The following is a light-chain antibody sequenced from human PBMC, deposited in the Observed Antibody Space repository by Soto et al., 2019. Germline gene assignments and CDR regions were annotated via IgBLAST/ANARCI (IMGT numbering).Light chain of an antibody. CDR2: GAS. V-gene: IGKV3-20*01. CDR3: RQFGSSPLYT. CDR1: QSVSSTY. J-gene: IGKJ2*01. Sequence: EIVLTQSPGTLSLSPGERVTLSCRASQSVSSTYLAWYQQKPGQAPRLLIYGASSRATGIPDRFSGSGSGRYFALIIIRLESEDVAVDYCRQFGSSPLYTLGEGTKLEIK.